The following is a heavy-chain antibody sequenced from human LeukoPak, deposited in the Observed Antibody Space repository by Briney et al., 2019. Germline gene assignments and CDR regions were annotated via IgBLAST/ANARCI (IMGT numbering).Heavy chain of an antibody. D-gene: IGHD3-10*01. CDR1: GFTVSSNY. CDR3: ARSTNYGRVDY. J-gene: IGHJ4*02. V-gene: IGHV3-53*01. CDR2: IYSGGST. Sequence: GGSLRLSCAASGFTVSSNYMSWVRQVPGKGLEWVSVIYSGGSTYYADSVKGRFTISRDNSKNTLYLQMNSLRAEDTAVYYCARSTNYGRVDYWGQGTLVTVSS.